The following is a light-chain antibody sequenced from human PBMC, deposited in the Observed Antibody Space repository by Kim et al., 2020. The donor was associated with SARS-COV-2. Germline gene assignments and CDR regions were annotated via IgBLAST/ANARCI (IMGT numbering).Light chain of an antibody. V-gene: IGLV1-44*01. CDR2: GYN. J-gene: IGLJ2*01. CDR1: FSNVVRNT. Sequence: GQRVTISCSGSFSNVVRNTVNWWQQVPGTAPKLLIFGYNQRPSGVPARFSGSKSGTSASLAISGLQSEDEADYYCAAWDDNLNGVGFGGGTQLTVL. CDR3: AAWDDNLNGVG.